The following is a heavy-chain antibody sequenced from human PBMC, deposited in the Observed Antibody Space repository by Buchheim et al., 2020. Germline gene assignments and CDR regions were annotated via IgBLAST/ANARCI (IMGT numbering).Heavy chain of an antibody. J-gene: IGHJ6*02. D-gene: IGHD6-19*01. CDR3: ARSGFSGWYVDYYYGMDV. CDR2: ISYDGSNK. V-gene: IGHV3-30-3*01. Sequence: VQLLESGGGLVQPGGSLRLSCAASGFTFSSYAMSWVRQAPGKGLEWVAVISYDGSNKYYADSVKGRFTISRDNSKNTLYLQMNSLRAEDTAVYYCARSGFSGWYVDYYYGMDVWGQGTT. CDR1: GFTFSSYA.